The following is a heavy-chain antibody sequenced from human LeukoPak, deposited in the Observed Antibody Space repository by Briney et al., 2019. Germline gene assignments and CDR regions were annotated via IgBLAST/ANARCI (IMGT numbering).Heavy chain of an antibody. Sequence: SVKLSCTASVCTFSSYAISWVRHAPGQGLGWMGRIIPILGIANYAHKFQSRGTITADKSTGTAYMELSSLRSEDTAVDYCGEGSKPYYYYGMDVWGQGTTVTVSS. CDR2: IIPILGIA. CDR3: GEGSKPYYYYGMDV. CDR1: VCTFSSYA. J-gene: IGHJ6*02. V-gene: IGHV1-69*04.